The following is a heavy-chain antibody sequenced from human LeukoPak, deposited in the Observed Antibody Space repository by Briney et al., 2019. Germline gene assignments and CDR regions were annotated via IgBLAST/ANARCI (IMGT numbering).Heavy chain of an antibody. D-gene: IGHD1-1*01. J-gene: IGHJ4*02. CDR1: GFTFSSFE. V-gene: IGHV3-48*03. Sequence: GGSLRLSCAASGFTFSSFEMNWVRQAPGKGLEWVSYIGYSGGTIFYADSVKGRFTISRDNAKNSLYLQMNSLRAEDTAVYYCARDLWNNWKLDFWGQGTLVTVSS. CDR3: ARDLWNNWKLDF. CDR2: IGYSGGTI.